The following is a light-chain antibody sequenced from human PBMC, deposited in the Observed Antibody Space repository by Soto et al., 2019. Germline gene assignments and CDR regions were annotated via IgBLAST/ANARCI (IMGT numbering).Light chain of an antibody. CDR3: QQYNEWPT. CDR2: GAS. V-gene: IGKV3-15*01. J-gene: IGKJ1*01. Sequence: EIVMTQSPATLFVSPGERATLSCGASQSVSSNLAWYQQKPGQAPRLLIYGASTRATGISGRFSGSGSGTEFTLTISNLQSEDFAVYYCQQYNEWPTFGQGTKVDIK. CDR1: QSVSSN.